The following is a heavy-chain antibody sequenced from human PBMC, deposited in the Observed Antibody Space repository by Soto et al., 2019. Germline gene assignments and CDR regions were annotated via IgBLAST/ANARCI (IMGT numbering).Heavy chain of an antibody. CDR2: IYYSGST. Sequence: PSETLSLTCTVSGGSISSSSYYWGWIRQPPGKGLEWIGSIYYSGSTYYNPSLKSRVTISVDTSKNQFSLKLNSVTAADTAMYYCARVYCSGGSCYSYYFDYWGQGTLVTVSS. CDR1: GGSISSSSYY. J-gene: IGHJ4*02. V-gene: IGHV4-39*07. CDR3: ARVYCSGGSCYSYYFDY. D-gene: IGHD2-15*01.